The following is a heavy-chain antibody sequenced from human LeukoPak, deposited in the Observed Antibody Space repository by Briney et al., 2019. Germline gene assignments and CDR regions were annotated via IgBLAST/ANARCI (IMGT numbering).Heavy chain of an antibody. CDR1: GFDFGGACG. CDR2: ISGGGETT. Sequence: PGDSLRLSCATSGFDFGGACGMGWVRQAPEKGLDWVSIISGGGETTHYADSVKGRLTISRDNARNTLYLQIDRLRPEDTAIYYCVREAGCGWPLDYWGRGTLVTVSS. CDR3: VREAGCGWPLDY. D-gene: IGHD6-19*01. V-gene: IGHV3-23*01. J-gene: IGHJ4*02.